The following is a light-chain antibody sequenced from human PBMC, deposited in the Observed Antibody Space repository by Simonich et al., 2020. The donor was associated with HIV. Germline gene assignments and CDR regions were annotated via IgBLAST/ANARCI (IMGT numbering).Light chain of an antibody. J-gene: IGKJ4*01. Sequence: DIQMTQSPSSLSASVGDRVTITCRASQGIRNSLAWYQQRQGKAPKLLINAAYRLESGVPSRFSGSGSGTEYTLTISSLQPEDFATYYCQQYYSSLITFGGGTKVEIK. CDR1: QGIRNS. CDR2: AAY. CDR3: QQYYSSLIT. V-gene: IGKV1-NL1*01.